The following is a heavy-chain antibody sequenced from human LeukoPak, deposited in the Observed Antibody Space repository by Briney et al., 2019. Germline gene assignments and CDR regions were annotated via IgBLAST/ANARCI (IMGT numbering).Heavy chain of an antibody. CDR2: INPYSGDT. J-gene: IGHJ4*02. CDR1: GYTFTGYY. V-gene: IGHV1-2*02. CDR3: ARSSYDSDLHIDDY. Sequence: GASVKVSCKASGYTFTGYYTHWVRQAPGQGLEWMGWINPYSGDTNYVQKFQGRVTMTRDTSISTAFMELSRLRSDDTAVYYCARSSYDSDLHIDDYWGQGTLVTVSS. D-gene: IGHD3-22*01.